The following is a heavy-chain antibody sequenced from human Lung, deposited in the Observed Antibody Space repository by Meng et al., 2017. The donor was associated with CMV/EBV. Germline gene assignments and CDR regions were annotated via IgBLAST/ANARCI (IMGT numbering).Heavy chain of an antibody. J-gene: IGHJ5*02. D-gene: IGHD2-2*02. CDR3: ARDAEDIVVVPAAIGYVWFDP. Sequence: GGGWGGQARGQGREWVGWSSADNGNTNDAQKLQGRVTMNRDTATSTAYMELRSLRFDDTAVYYCARDAEDIVVVPAAIGYVWFDPWGQGTLVTVSS. CDR2: SSADNGNT. V-gene: IGHV1-18*01. CDR1: G.